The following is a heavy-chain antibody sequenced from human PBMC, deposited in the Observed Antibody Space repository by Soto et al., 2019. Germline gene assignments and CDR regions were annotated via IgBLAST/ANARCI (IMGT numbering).Heavy chain of an antibody. CDR2: ISAYNGNT. V-gene: IGHV1-18*01. CDR1: GYTVTSYG. CDR3: AREGAAAGSFDY. Sequence: ASVKVSCKASGYTVTSYGISWVRQAPGQGLEWMGWISAYNGNTNYAQRLQGRVTMTTDTSTSTAYMELRSLRSDDTAVYYCAREGAAAGSFDYWGQGTLVTVSS. D-gene: IGHD6-13*01. J-gene: IGHJ4*02.